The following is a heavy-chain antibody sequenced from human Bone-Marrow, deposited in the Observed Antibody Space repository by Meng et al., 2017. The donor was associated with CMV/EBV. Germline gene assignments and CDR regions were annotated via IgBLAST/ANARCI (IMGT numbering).Heavy chain of an antibody. V-gene: IGHV3-48*03. J-gene: IGHJ4*02. CDR3: ARAAWEVGAQYYFDY. D-gene: IGHD1-26*01. Sequence: GGSLRLSCAASGFTFSSYEMNWVRQAPGKGLEWVSYISSSGSTIYYADSVKGRFTISRDNAKNSLYLQMNSLRAEDTAVYYCARAAWEVGAQYYFDYWGQGTLVTVSS. CDR1: GFTFSSYE. CDR2: ISSSGSTI.